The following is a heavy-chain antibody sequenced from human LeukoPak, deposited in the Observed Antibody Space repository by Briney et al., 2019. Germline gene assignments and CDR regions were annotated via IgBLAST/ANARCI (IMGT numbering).Heavy chain of an antibody. D-gene: IGHD4-17*01. J-gene: IGHJ6*03. Sequence: GGSLRLSCAASGFTFSTYAITWVRQAPGKGLEWVSYISSSGSTIYYADSVKGRFTISRDNAKNSLHLQMNSLRVEDTAVYYCARGAMTTVNYYQYYMDVWGKGTTVIVSS. CDR1: GFTFSTYA. V-gene: IGHV3-48*03. CDR3: ARGAMTTVNYYQYYMDV. CDR2: ISSSGSTI.